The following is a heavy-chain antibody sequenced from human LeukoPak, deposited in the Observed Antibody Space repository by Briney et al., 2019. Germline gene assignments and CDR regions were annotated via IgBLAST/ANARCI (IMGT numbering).Heavy chain of an antibody. Sequence: SETLSLTCTVSGGSISSYYWSWIRQPPGKGLEWIGYIYYSGSTNYNPSLKSRVTISVDTSKNQFSLKLSSVTAADTAVYYCASSLLWFGESWFDPWGQGTLVTVSS. V-gene: IGHV4-59*01. J-gene: IGHJ5*02. CDR3: ASSLLWFGESWFDP. CDR1: GGSISSYY. D-gene: IGHD3-10*01. CDR2: IYYSGST.